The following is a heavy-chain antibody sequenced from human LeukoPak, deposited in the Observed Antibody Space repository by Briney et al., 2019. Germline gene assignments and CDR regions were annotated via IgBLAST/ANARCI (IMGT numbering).Heavy chain of an antibody. Sequence: GGSLRLSCAASGFNFSTYTINWVRQAPGKGLEWVSSISSSSSYIYYADSVKGRFTISRDNAKNSLYLQMNSLRAEDTAVYYCALELAVTDTGAFDIWGQGTMVTVSS. CDR3: ALELAVTDTGAFDI. J-gene: IGHJ3*02. CDR1: GFNFSTYT. D-gene: IGHD6-19*01. CDR2: ISSSSSYI. V-gene: IGHV3-21*01.